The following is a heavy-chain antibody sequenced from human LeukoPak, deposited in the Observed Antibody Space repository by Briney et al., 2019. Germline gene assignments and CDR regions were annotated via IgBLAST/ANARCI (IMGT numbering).Heavy chain of an antibody. V-gene: IGHV1-69*06. J-gene: IGHJ5*02. CDR2: IIPIFGTA. CDR3: ARGLNDYGDYGWVP. D-gene: IGHD4-17*01. Sequence: ASVKVSCKASGGTFSSYAISWVRQAPGQGLEWMGGIIPIFGTANYAQKFQGRVTITADKSTSTAYMELSSLRSEDTAVYYCARGLNDYGDYGWVPWGQGTLVTVSS. CDR1: GGTFSSYA.